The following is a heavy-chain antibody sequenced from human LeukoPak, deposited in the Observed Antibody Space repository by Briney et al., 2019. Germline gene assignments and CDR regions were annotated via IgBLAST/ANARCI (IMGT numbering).Heavy chain of an antibody. CDR1: GFTFSDYY. CDR2: INQNSYTI. Sequence: PGGSLRLSCAASGFTFSDYYMTWIRQAPGKGLEWISNINQNSYTIYYADSVKGRFTISRDNAKSSLYLHMNSLRVEDTAVYYCARGLGSSSSSDAFDIWGQGTMVTVSS. J-gene: IGHJ3*02. CDR3: ARGLGSSSSSDAFDI. D-gene: IGHD6-6*01. V-gene: IGHV3-11*04.